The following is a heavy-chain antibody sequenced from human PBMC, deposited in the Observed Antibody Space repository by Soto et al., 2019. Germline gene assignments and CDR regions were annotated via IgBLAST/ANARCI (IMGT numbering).Heavy chain of an antibody. J-gene: IGHJ4*02. V-gene: IGHV3-23*01. Sequence: HPGGSLRLSCVASGFTFTTYAMSWVHQAPGKGLEWVSGISPSGTTTYYTDSVKGRFAISSDISKNTLFLQMSSLRAEDTAVYYYGLRAGCVSFGHLTVDYWGQVTLVTVSS. CDR2: ISPSGTTT. D-gene: IGHD3-10*01. CDR3: GLRAGCVSFGHLTVDY. CDR1: GFTFTTYA.